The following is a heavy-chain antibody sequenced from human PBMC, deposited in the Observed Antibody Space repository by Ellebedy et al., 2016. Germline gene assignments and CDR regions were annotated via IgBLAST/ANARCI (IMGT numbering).Heavy chain of an antibody. CDR3: ARDGSEWSRDY. V-gene: IGHV3-21*06. CDR2: IVFSGTGT. J-gene: IGHJ4*02. CDR1: GFTFSVAG. D-gene: IGHD3-3*01. Sequence: GESLKISXAASGFTFSVAGMTWVRQAPGKGLEWVATIVFSGTGTYYADSVKGRFIISRDNTKNSLFLQMNSLGVEDTAVYYCARDGSEWSRDYWGQGTLVTVSS.